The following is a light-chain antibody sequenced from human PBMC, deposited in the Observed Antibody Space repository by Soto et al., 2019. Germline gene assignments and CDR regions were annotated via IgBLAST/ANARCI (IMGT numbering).Light chain of an antibody. V-gene: IGLV2-14*01. CDR1: SGDVDTFNY. Sequence: QSVLTQPASVSGSPGQSITISCTGTSGDVDTFNYVSWYQQHPGKTPKLMIFEVSDRPSGVSDRFSGSKSGSTASLTISGLQEEDEAYYFCTSFTSSRTQVFGTGTKVTVL. CDR3: TSFTSSRTQV. CDR2: EVS. J-gene: IGLJ1*01.